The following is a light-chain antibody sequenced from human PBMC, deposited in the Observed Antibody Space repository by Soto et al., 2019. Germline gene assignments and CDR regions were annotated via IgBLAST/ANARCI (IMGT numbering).Light chain of an antibody. CDR3: HQHSNWYSWT. Sequence: IVGTQSPVTLSLSPWERATLACRAIHSLSSSYLAWYQQIPGQTPRHLLYGASTRATGIPVTFSGSGSGTEFTIPTSSLQHADFVVYYCHQHSNWYSWTFGQGTKVDIK. V-gene: IGKV3D-7*01. CDR1: HSLSSSY. CDR2: GAS. J-gene: IGKJ1*01.